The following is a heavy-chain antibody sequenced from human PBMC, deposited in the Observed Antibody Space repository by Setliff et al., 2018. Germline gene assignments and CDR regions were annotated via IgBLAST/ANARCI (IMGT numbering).Heavy chain of an antibody. CDR1: GYTFTSYG. V-gene: IGHV1-18*01. Sequence: ASVKVSCKASGYTFTSYGFSWVRQAPGQGLEWMGWISVYNGKTKYAQTFQGRVTMTTDTSTRTAYMEVTSLRSDDTAVYYCATEKFPGDWGDYWGQGTLVTVSS. J-gene: IGHJ4*02. D-gene: IGHD2-21*01. CDR2: ISVYNGKT. CDR3: ATEKFPGDWGDY.